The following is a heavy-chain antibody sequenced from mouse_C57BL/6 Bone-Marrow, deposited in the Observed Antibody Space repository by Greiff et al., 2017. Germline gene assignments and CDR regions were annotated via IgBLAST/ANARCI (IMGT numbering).Heavy chain of an antibody. J-gene: IGHJ4*01. Sequence: QVQLQQPGAELVKPGASVKLSCKASGYTFTSYWMHWVKQRPGRGLEWIGRIDPNSGGTKYNEQFKSKATLTVEKPSSTAYMQLSSLTSEESEDYYGASDTTVVAPMDYWGQGTSVTVSS. D-gene: IGHD1-1*01. CDR3: ASDTTVVAPMDY. CDR2: IDPNSGGT. CDR1: GYTFTSYW. V-gene: IGHV1-72*01.